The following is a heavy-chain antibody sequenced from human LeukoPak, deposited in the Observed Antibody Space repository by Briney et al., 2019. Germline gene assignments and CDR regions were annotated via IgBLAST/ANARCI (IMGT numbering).Heavy chain of an antibody. CDR1: GGSISSGGFS. D-gene: IGHD6-13*01. CDR3: ARESSSSWSAVDY. V-gene: IGHV4-30-2*01. Sequence: PSETLSLTCAVSGGSISSGGFSSSWIRQPPGKGLEWIGYMYHSGSTYYNPSLKSRVTISEDRFKNQFSLKLSSVTAADTAVYYCARESSSSWSAVDYCGQGTLVTVSS. CDR2: MYHSGST. J-gene: IGHJ4*02.